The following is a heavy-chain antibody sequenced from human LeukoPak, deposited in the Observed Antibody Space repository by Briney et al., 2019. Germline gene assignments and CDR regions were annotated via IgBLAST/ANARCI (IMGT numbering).Heavy chain of an antibody. J-gene: IGHJ5*02. D-gene: IGHD1-26*01. CDR2: INPSGGST. CDR1: GYTFTSYY. Sequence: ASVKVSCKASGYTFTSYYMHWMRQAPGQGLEWMGIINPSGGSTSYAQKFQGRVTMTRDTSTSTVYMELSSLRSEDTAVYYCARGVRAVGANREDWFDPWGQGTLVTVSS. CDR3: ARGVRAVGANREDWFDP. V-gene: IGHV1-46*01.